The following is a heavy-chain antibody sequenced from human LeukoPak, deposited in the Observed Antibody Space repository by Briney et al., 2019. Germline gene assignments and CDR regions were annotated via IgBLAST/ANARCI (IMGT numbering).Heavy chain of an antibody. CDR1: GFTFSSYA. V-gene: IGHV3-23*01. D-gene: IGHD6-13*01. CDR3: ARDPSIAAAQYYMDV. J-gene: IGHJ6*03. CDR2: ISGSGGRT. Sequence: PGGSLRLSCAASGFTFSSYAMSWVRQAPGKGLEWVSGISGSGGRTYYGDSVKGRFTISRDNAKNSLYLQMNSLRAEDTAVYYCARDPSIAAAQYYMDVWGKGTTVTVSS.